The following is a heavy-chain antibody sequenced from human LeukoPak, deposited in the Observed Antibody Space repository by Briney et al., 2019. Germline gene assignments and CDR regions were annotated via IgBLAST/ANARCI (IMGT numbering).Heavy chain of an antibody. CDR2: IHWNGGRT. J-gene: IGHJ4*02. CDR3: AKGTSSWHEFDY. D-gene: IGHD6-13*01. Sequence: GGSLRLSCAASGFTFDNYGINWVRQAPGKGLEWVSRIHWNGGRTGYADSVKGRFTISRDNAKNSLYLQMNSLRAEDTALYYCAKGTSSWHEFDYWGQGTLVTVSS. CDR1: GFTFDNYG. V-gene: IGHV3-20*04.